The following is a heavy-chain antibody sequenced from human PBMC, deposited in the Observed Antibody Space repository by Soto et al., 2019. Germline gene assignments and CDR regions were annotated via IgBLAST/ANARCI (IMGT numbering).Heavy chain of an antibody. CDR1: LGTFSSYA. V-gene: IGHV1-69*13. CDR3: AREGESRDGYNIPFDY. CDR2: IIPIFGTA. J-gene: IGHJ4*02. D-gene: IGHD5-12*01. Sequence: AVKVSCKASLGTFSSYAISSVRQAPGQGLEGMGGIIPIFGTANYAQKFQGRLPITAPESPSKANMELSSLSSEDTAVYFCAREGESRDGYNIPFDYWGQGTLVTVSS.